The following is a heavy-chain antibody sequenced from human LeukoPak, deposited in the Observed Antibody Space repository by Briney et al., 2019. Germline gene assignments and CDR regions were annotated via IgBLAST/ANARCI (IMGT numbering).Heavy chain of an antibody. CDR1: GGSLSSYY. D-gene: IGHD3-10*01. CDR3: ARDRILWFGEQFDP. CDR2: IYTSGST. Sequence: SETLSLTCTVSGGSLSSYYWSWIRQPAGEGLEWIGRIYTSGSTNYNPSLKSRVTMSVDTSKNQFSLKLSSVTAADPAVYYCARDRILWFGEQFDPWGQGTLVTVSS. V-gene: IGHV4-4*07. J-gene: IGHJ5*02.